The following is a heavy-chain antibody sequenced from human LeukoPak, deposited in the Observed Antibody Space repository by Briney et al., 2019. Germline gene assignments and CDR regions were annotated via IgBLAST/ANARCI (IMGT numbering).Heavy chain of an antibody. V-gene: IGHV3-20*04. Sequence: GGSLRLSCAASGFTFRDFGMSWVRQAPGKGLEWVSGINWNGANTGYGDSVKGRFTIYRDNTKNSLYLQMNSLRPEDTAVYYCARDRFYIPDVWGKGTTVTVSS. CDR1: GFTFRDFG. CDR3: ARDRFYIPDV. D-gene: IGHD3-10*01. CDR2: INWNGANT. J-gene: IGHJ6*04.